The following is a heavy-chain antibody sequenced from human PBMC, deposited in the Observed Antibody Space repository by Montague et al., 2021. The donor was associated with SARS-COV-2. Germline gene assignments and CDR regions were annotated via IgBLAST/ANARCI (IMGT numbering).Heavy chain of an antibody. CDR3: ARLPYFYDSTHAFDI. V-gene: IGHV4-39*01. J-gene: IGHJ3*02. CDR1: GGSISSSSYY. D-gene: IGHD3-22*01. CDR2: IFYSGST. Sequence: SETLSLTCTVSGGSISSSSYYWGWIRQPPGKGLEWIGNIFYSGSTYYNTSLKSPVTISVDTSKNQFSLRLSSATAADTAVYSCARLPYFYDSTHAFDIWGQGTMVTVSS.